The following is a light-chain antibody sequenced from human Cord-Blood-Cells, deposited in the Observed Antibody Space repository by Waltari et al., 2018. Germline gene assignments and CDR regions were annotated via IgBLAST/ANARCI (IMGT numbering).Light chain of an antibody. CDR2: LGS. CDR1: QSLLHSNGYNY. V-gene: IGKV2-28*01. J-gene: IGKJ1*01. Sequence: DIVMTQSPLSLPVTPGETASISCRSSQSLLHSNGYNYLDWYLQKPGQSPQLLIYLGSNRASGVPDRFSGSESGTDVTLKISRVEAEDVWVYYCMQALQTPPTFGQGTKVEIK. CDR3: MQALQTPPT.